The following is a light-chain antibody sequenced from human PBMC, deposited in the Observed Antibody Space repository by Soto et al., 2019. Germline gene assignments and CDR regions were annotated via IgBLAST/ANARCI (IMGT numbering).Light chain of an antibody. CDR2: RNS. CDR1: ASTIGRNY. V-gene: IGLV1-47*01. CDR3: AAWDDNLSGLYV. J-gene: IGLJ1*01. Sequence: VLTQSPSASGTPGQRVTISCSGSASTIGRNYVYWYQQLPGTAPKLLIYRNSQRPSGVPDRFSGSKSGTSASLAISGLRSEDEADNYCAAWDDNLSGLYVFGAGTKVTVL.